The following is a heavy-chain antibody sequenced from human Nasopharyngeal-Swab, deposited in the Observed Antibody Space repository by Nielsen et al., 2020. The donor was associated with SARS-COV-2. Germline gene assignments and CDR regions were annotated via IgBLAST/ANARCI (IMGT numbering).Heavy chain of an antibody. D-gene: IGHD6-13*01. J-gene: IGHJ6*02. V-gene: IGHV1-3*01. CDR3: ARVDYSSSWDRSYYGMDV. Sequence: WVRQAPGQRLEWMGWINAGNGNTKYSQKFQGRVTITRDTSVSTAYMELSSLRSEDTAVYYCARVDYSSSWDRSYYGMDVWGQGTTVTVSS. CDR2: INAGNGNT.